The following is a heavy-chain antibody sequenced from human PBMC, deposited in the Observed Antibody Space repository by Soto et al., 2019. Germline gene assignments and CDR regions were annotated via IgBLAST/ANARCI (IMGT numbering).Heavy chain of an antibody. V-gene: IGHV3-23*01. Sequence: GGSLRLSWAASGFTFSGYAMSWVRQAPGKGLEWVSAISGSGGSTYYADSVKGRFTISRDNSKNTLYLQMNSLRAEDTAVYYFAKDLRYYDSWRERGGFDPWGQGTLVTVSS. CDR2: ISGSGGST. CDR3: AKDLRYYDSWRERGGFDP. CDR1: GFTFSGYA. J-gene: IGHJ5*02. D-gene: IGHD3-3*01.